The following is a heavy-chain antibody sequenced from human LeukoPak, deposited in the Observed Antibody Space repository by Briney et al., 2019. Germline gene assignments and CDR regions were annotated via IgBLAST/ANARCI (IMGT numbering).Heavy chain of an antibody. J-gene: IGHJ3*02. CDR2: IYPGDSDT. CDR3: ARVYVDTAMATGCAFYI. Sequence: GESLKISCKGSGYSFTSYWIGWVRQMAGKGLEWMGIIYPGDSDTRYSPSFQGQVTSSADKSISTAYLQWSSLKASDTAMYYCARVYVDTAMATGCAFYIWGQGTMVTVSS. CDR1: GYSFTSYW. V-gene: IGHV5-51*01. D-gene: IGHD5-18*01.